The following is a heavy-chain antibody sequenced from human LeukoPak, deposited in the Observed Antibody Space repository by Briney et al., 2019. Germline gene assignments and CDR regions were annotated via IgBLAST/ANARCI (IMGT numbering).Heavy chain of an antibody. D-gene: IGHD5-18*01. CDR1: GYTFTSYY. Sequence: ASVKVSCKASGYTFTSYYMHWVRQAPGQGLEWMGIINPSGGSTSYAQKFQGRVTMTRDTSTSTVYMELSSLRSEDTAVYSCARGHGYSYGKGSYFDYWGQGTLVTVSS. CDR3: ARGHGYSYGKGSYFDY. J-gene: IGHJ4*02. V-gene: IGHV1-46*01. CDR2: INPSGGST.